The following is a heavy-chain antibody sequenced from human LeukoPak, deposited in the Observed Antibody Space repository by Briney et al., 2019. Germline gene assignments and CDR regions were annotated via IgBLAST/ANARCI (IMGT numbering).Heavy chain of an antibody. V-gene: IGHV3-30*02. CDR2: IRYDGNNK. CDR1: GFTFKNYA. D-gene: IGHD1-26*01. CDR3: AKDSVGATTLDWFDS. J-gene: IGHJ5*01. Sequence: GGSLRLSCAASGFTFKNYAMHWVRQAPGKGLDSVAFIRYDGNNKFYADSVKGRFTISRDNSKNTLYLQMNNLRPEDTAIYYCAKDSVGATTLDWFDSWGQGTLVTVSS.